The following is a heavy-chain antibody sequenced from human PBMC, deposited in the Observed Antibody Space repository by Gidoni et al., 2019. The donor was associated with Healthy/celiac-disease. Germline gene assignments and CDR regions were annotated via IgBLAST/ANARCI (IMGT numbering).Heavy chain of an antibody. CDR2: INPNMCVK. Sequence: QVQLVQSGAEVKKPGASVKVSCKASGYTFTGYYMHWVRQAPGQGLEWRGWINPNMCVKNYAQKFQCRVTMSRDTSIRTAYMELSRLRSDDTAVYYCARGSLMAGTVGKDYWGQGTLVTVSS. CDR3: ARGSLMAGTVGKDY. D-gene: IGHD6-19*01. CDR1: GYTFTGYY. J-gene: IGHJ4*02. V-gene: IGHV1-2*02.